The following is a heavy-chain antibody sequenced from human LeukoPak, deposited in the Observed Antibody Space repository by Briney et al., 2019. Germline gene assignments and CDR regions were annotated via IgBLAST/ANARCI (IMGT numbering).Heavy chain of an antibody. V-gene: IGHV3-30-3*01. J-gene: IGHJ4*02. CDR3: AREAYCSGGSCYG. Sequence: GGSLRLSCAASGFTFSSYAMHWVRQAPGKGLEWVAVISYDGSNKYYADSVKGRFTISRDNPKNTLYLQMNSLRAEDTAVYYCAREAYCSGGSCYGGGQGTLVTVSS. CDR1: GFTFSSYA. D-gene: IGHD2-15*01. CDR2: ISYDGSNK.